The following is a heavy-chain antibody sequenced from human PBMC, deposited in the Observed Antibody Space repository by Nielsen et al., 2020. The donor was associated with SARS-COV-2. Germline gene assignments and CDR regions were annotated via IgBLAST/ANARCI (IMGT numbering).Heavy chain of an antibody. CDR2: IYSGGST. CDR1: GFTVSSNY. CDR3: ASFSAIYGMDV. Sequence: GESLRLSCAASGFTVSSNYMSWVRQAPGKGLEWVSVIYSGGSTYYADSVKGRFTISRDNSKNTLYLQMNSLRAEDTAVYYCASFSAIYGMDVWGQGTTVTVSS. V-gene: IGHV3-53*01. D-gene: IGHD2/OR15-2a*01. J-gene: IGHJ6*02.